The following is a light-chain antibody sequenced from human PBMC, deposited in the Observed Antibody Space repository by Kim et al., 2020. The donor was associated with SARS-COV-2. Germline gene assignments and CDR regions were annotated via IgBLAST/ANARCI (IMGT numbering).Light chain of an antibody. V-gene: IGKV3-15*01. CDR2: GAS. Sequence: SVSPGERATLSCRASQSVSSNLAWYQQTPGQAPRLLIYGASTRATGIPARFSGTGFGTEFTLTISSLQSEDFAVYYCQQYNNWPYTFGQGAKLEI. CDR3: QQYNNWPYT. CDR1: QSVSSN. J-gene: IGKJ2*01.